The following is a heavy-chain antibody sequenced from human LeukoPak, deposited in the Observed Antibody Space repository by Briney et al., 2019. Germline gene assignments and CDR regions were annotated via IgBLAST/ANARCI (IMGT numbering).Heavy chain of an antibody. CDR1: GFTFSRFP. V-gene: IGHV3-30*04. CDR2: ISSDGSDK. CDR3: ARDYPADH. J-gene: IGHJ4*02. Sequence: GGSLRLSCAASGFTFSRFPMHWVCQAPGKGLEWVALISSDGSDKKYADSVKGRFTMSRDNSKNTLYLQIHSLRVEDTAVYYCARDYPADHWGQGTLVTVSS.